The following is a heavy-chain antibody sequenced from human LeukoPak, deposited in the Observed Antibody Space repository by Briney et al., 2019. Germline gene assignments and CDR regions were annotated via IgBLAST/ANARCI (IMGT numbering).Heavy chain of an antibody. Sequence: PSETLSLTCTVSGGSISSSSYYWGWIRQPPGKGLEWIGSIYYSGSTYYNPSLKSRVTISVDTSKNQFSLKLSSVTAADTAVYYCAREEGDGYNFARGFVIDYWGQGTLVTVSS. CDR1: GGSISSSSYY. CDR2: IYYSGST. V-gene: IGHV4-39*01. J-gene: IGHJ4*02. D-gene: IGHD5-24*01. CDR3: AREEGDGYNFARGFVIDY.